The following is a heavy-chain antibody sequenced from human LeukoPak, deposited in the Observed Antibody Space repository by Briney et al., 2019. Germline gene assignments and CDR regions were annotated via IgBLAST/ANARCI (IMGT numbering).Heavy chain of an antibody. CDR3: ARVDSKGYSYGFYYYFYMDV. Sequence: SETLSLTCTVSGGSISSSSHYWGWIRQPPGKGLEWIGSIYHSGSTYYNPSLKSRVTISVDTSKNQFSLRLNSVTAADTAVYYCARVDSKGYSYGFYYYFYMDVWGEGTTVTVSS. CDR2: IYHSGST. J-gene: IGHJ6*03. V-gene: IGHV4-39*01. D-gene: IGHD5-18*01. CDR1: GGSISSSSHY.